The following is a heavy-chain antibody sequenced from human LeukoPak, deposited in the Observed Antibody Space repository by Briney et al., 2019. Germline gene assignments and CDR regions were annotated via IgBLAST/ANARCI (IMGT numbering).Heavy chain of an antibody. J-gene: IGHJ4*02. D-gene: IGHD3-16*01. V-gene: IGHV4-30-4*01. CDR2: IYYSERT. CDR3: ARHPTRTSGGNFDY. CDR1: GGSVSSGDHY. Sequence: SQTLSLTCTVSGGSVSSGDHYWSWIRQSPGRGLEWIGYIYYSERTSYNPSLQSRVTISVDTSKNQFSLKLSSVTAADTAVYYCARHPTRTSGGNFDYWGQGTLVTVSS.